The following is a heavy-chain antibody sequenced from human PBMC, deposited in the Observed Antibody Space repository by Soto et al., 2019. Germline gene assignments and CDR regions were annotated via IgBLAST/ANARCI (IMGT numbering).Heavy chain of an antibody. J-gene: IGHJ3*02. CDR2: INAYNGNR. CDR1: GYTFNTYG. V-gene: IGHV1-18*01. Sequence: QVHLVQSGPEVKKPGASVKVSCKASGYTFNTYGITWVRQAPGQGLEWMAWINAYNGNRSYAQNFKGRFTVTTDTSTSAAYMELMSLTSDDSAVYFCSRDRDRVADIWILGTMVTDSS. CDR3: SRDRDRVADI. D-gene: IGHD2-15*01.